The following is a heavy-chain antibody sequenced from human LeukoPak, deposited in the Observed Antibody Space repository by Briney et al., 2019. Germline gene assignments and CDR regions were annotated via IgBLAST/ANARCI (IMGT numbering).Heavy chain of an antibody. V-gene: IGHV1-2*02. D-gene: IGHD6-13*01. Sequence: ASVKVSCKASGYTFTAYYMHWVRQAPGQGLEWMGWINPNSGGTNYAQKFQGRVTMTRDTSISTVYMELSRLRSDDTAVYYCARKKSSSWYPPYYFDYWGQGTLATVSS. CDR2: INPNSGGT. J-gene: IGHJ4*02. CDR1: GYTFTAYY. CDR3: ARKKSSSWYPPYYFDY.